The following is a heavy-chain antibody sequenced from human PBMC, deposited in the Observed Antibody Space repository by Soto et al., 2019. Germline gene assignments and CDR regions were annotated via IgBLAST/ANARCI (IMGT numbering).Heavy chain of an antibody. D-gene: IGHD3-10*01. Sequence: ASVKVSCKLSGYTRRTELYMHWVRQAPGQRLEWMGWINAGNGNTKYSQKFQGRVTITRDTSASTAYMELSSLRSEDTAVYYCARGYYGSGIKSFFDYWGQGTLVTVSS. CDR3: ARGYYGSGIKSFFDY. V-gene: IGHV1-3*01. CDR1: GYTRRTELY. CDR2: INAGNGNT. J-gene: IGHJ4*02.